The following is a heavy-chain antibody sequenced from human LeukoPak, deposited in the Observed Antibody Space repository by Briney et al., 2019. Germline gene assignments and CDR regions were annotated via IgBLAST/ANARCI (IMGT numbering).Heavy chain of an antibody. CDR1: GFNLASCW. V-gene: IGHV5-51*01. D-gene: IGHD1-26*01. J-gene: IGHJ3*01. CDR2: IFPGDSDT. CDR3: GRRGAGKSKVFDV. Sequence: PGESLKISRKSTGFNLASCWNACMRQLPGKGLEWIGIIFPGDSDTKFSPSFEGRVTLSVDKSTNTAYLEWPILRASDPAKYSCGRRGAGKSKVFDVWGQGTMITVAS.